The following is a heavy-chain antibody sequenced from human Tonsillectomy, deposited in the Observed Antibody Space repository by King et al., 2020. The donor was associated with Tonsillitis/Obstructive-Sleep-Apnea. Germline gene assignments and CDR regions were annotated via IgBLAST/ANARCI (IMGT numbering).Heavy chain of an antibody. Sequence: TLKESGPTLVKPTQTLTLTCTFSGFSLSTSGVGVGWIRQPPGKALEWLALIFLDDDKRYTPSLKSRLTITKDTSKNQVVLTMTNMDPVDTATYYCAHRVGAKYFQNWDQGTLITVSS. J-gene: IGHJ1*01. D-gene: IGHD3-3*01. V-gene: IGHV2-5*02. CDR3: AHRVGAKYFQN. CDR1: GFSLSTSGVG. CDR2: IFLDDDK.